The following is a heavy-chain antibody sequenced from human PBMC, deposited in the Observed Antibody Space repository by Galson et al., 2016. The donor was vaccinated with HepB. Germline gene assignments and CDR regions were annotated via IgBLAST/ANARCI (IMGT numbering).Heavy chain of an antibody. J-gene: IGHJ4*02. CDR1: GFTFSRFY. Sequence: SLRLSCAASGFTFSRFYMSWVRQAPGKGLEWVSYISDRGVTTYYADSVKGRFTISRDNAKNSLYLQMNSLRAEDTAVYYCARDATSVESPRFDYWGQGTLVTVSS. CDR2: ISDRGVTT. CDR3: ARDATSVESPRFDY. V-gene: IGHV3-48*03.